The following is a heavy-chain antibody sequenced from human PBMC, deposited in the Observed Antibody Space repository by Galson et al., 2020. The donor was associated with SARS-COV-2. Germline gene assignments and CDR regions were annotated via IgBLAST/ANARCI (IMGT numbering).Heavy chain of an antibody. V-gene: IGHV3-23*01. CDR2: ISVSGGST. CDR3: AKDLTVGSCWRSSSCFAFDI. D-gene: IGHD2-2*01. CDR1: GFTFSNYA. Sequence: GGSLRLSCAASGFTFSNYAISWVRQAPGKGLEWVSAISVSGGSTYYADSVKGRFTISRDNSKNTVCLQLNSLRAEDTAVYYCAKDLTVGSCWRSSSCFAFDIWGQGTMVTVSS. J-gene: IGHJ3*02.